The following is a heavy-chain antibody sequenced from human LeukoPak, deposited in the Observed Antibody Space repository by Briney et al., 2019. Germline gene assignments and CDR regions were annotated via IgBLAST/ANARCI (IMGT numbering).Heavy chain of an antibody. CDR1: GFTFSSNW. Sequence: GGSLRLSCAASGFTFSSNWMHWVRQAPGKGLVWVSRISGDGSRTDYADSVKGRFTISRDNRKNTLYLQMNSLSAEDTAVYYCARPLGPSVDFDYWGQGTLVTVSS. CDR2: ISGDGSRT. D-gene: IGHD7-27*01. CDR3: ARPLGPSVDFDY. J-gene: IGHJ4*02. V-gene: IGHV3-74*01.